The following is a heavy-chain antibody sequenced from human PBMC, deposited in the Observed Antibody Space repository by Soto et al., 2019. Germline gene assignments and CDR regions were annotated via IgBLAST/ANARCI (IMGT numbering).Heavy chain of an antibody. Sequence: EVQLLESGGGLVQPGGSLRLSCTGSGFLFSTFAMSWVRQAPGKGLEWLSAISASGGNTYYPDPVKGRFTISRDITENTRDLQMSGRGREGTAVYHCAKDATSAAEGAGDLGGRGTMVTVS. CDR2: ISASGGNT. J-gene: IGHJ3*01. D-gene: IGHD1-26*01. CDR3: AKDATSAAEGAGDL. V-gene: IGHV3-23*01. CDR1: GFLFSTFA.